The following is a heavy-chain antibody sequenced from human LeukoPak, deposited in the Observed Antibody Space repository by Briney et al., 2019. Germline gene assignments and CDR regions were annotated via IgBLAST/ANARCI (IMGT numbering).Heavy chain of an antibody. CDR1: GFTFSNYG. V-gene: IGHV3-30*18. J-gene: IGHJ4*02. D-gene: IGHD6-19*01. CDR3: AKAAAVAMAGSGLFDY. CDR2: ISYDGSNE. Sequence: PGGSLRLSCAASGFTFSNYGIHWVRQAPGKGLEWVTFISYDGSNEYYADSVRGRFTISRDNSKNRLFLQMNSLRAEDTAVYYCAKAAAVAMAGSGLFDYWGQGTLVTVSS.